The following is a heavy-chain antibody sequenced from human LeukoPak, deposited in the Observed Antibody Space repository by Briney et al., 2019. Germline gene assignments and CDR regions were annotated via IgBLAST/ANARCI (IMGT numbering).Heavy chain of an antibody. V-gene: IGHV3-53*01. J-gene: IGHJ4*02. CDR1: GFTVSSNF. D-gene: IGHD4/OR15-4a*01. CDR3: ARRAGAYSHPYDY. CDR2: IYSGTT. Sequence: GGSLRLSCTVSGFTVSSNFMSWVRQAPGKGLEGVSFIYSGTTHYSDSVKGRFTISRDNSKNTLYLQMSSLRAEDTAVYYCARRAGAYSHPYDYWGQGTLVTVSS.